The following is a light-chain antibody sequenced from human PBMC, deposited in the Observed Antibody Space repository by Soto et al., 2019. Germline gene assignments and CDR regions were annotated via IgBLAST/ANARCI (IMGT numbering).Light chain of an antibody. CDR2: AAS. J-gene: IGKJ2*01. CDR1: QSISTY. Sequence: DIPMTQSPSSLSASVGDRVAITCRASQSISTYLNWYQQKPGKAPKLLIYAASSLQSGVPSRFSGSGSGTDFILTISSLQPEDCATYYCQQSYSTPHTFAQGTKLEIK. CDR3: QQSYSTPHT. V-gene: IGKV1-39*01.